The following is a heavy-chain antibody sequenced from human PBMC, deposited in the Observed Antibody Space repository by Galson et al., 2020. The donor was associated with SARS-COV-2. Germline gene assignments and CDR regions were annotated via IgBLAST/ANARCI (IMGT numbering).Heavy chain of an antibody. D-gene: IGHD6-13*01. V-gene: IGHV4-34*01. CDR2: INHSGST. Sequence: SETLSLTCDVYGGSFSDYYWTWIRQPPGKGLEWIGEINHSGSTKYNPSLKSRVTRSADTSKKQTSLKLSSLTAADTAVYYCAGGLSWYRPFYNYYAMDVWGHGTTVTVSS. CDR3: AGGLSWYRPFYNYYAMDV. CDR1: GGSFSDYY. J-gene: IGHJ6*02.